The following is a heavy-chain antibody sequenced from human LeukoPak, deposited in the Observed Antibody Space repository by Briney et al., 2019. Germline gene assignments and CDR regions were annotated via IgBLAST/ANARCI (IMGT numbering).Heavy chain of an antibody. CDR1: GSPFTGYY. Sequence: GASVKFSFKASGSPFTGYYMHWGRPAPGQGLGWMGWINPNSGGTNYAQKFQGRVTMTRDTSISTAYMELSRLRSDDTAVYYCARVRPYSSSSPYYYYYMDVWGKGTTVTVSS. CDR2: INPNSGGT. CDR3: ARVRPYSSSSPYYYYYMDV. J-gene: IGHJ6*03. V-gene: IGHV1-2*02. D-gene: IGHD6-6*01.